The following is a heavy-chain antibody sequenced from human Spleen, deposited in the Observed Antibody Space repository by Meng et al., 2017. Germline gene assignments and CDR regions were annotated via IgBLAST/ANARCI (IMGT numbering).Heavy chain of an antibody. Sequence: GEVVRPGAEVKKPGASVKVSCKASGSTFPDYGLHWVRRAPGQGLEWMGRINPKSGDTHYAQRFQGRVTMTGDTSISTAYMELSGLRSDDTAMYYCARDEDISAAGKLFGDYWGQGTLVTVSS. J-gene: IGHJ4*02. D-gene: IGHD6-13*01. CDR1: GSTFPDYG. CDR2: INPKSGDT. V-gene: IGHV1-2*06. CDR3: ARDEDISAAGKLFGDY.